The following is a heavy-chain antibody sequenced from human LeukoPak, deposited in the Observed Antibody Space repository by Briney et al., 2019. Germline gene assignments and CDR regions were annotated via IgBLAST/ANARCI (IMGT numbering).Heavy chain of an antibody. D-gene: IGHD3-3*01. V-gene: IGHV3-30*01. CDR1: GFTFSSYA. CDR3: ARDSSEYYDFWSGYYRPSSQRSSYYNYYYMDV. CDR2: ISYDGSNK. J-gene: IGHJ6*03. Sequence: SGGSLRLSCAASGFTFSSYAMHWVRQAPGKGLEWVAVISYDGSNKYYADSVKGRFTISRDNSKNTLYLQMNSLRAEDTAVYYCARDSSEYYDFWSGYYRPSSQRSSYYNYYYMDVWGKGTTVTVSS.